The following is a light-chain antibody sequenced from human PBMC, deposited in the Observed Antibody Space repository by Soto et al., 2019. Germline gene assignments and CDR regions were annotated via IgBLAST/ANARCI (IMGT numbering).Light chain of an antibody. CDR2: GAS. CDR1: QTVTSDY. V-gene: IGKV3-20*01. J-gene: IGKJ4*01. Sequence: VLTQSPGTLSLSPVVGATLSCTGSQTVTSDYLAWYQQKPGQAPRLLIYGASDRATGIPDRFSASGSGTDLTLTISRLEPQDFAIYYCQQYGDSPLTFGGGTKVDIK. CDR3: QQYGDSPLT.